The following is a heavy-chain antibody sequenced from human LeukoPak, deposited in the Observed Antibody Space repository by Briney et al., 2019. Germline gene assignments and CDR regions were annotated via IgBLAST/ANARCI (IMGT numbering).Heavy chain of an antibody. CDR2: TYYRCKWYN. CDR3: ARDSSSSWFSSFDY. V-gene: IGHV6-1*01. Sequence: SQTLSLTCAISGDSVSSNSGAWNWIRQSPSRGLEWLGRTYYRCKWYNDYALSVKSRITLHPDKSKNQFSLQLDSVAPEDTAVYYCARDSSSSWFSSFDYWGQGTLVTVSS. CDR1: GDSVSSNSGA. J-gene: IGHJ4*02. D-gene: IGHD6-13*01.